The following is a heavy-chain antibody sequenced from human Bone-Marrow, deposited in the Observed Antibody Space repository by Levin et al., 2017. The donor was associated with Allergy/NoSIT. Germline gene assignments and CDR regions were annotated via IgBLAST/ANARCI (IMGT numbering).Heavy chain of an antibody. J-gene: IGHJ5*02. V-gene: IGHV3-30*04. Sequence: GESLKISCAASGFTFSSYAMHWVRQAPGKGLEWVAVISYDGSNKYYADSVKGRFTISRDNSKNTLYLQMNSLRAEDTAVYYCATVEYYYDSSGPPWFDPWGQGTLVTVSS. CDR3: ATVEYYYDSSGPPWFDP. CDR2: ISYDGSNK. D-gene: IGHD3-22*01. CDR1: GFTFSSYA.